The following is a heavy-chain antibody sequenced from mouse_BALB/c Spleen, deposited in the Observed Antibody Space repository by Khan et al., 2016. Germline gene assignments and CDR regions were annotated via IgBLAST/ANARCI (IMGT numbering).Heavy chain of an antibody. V-gene: IGHV3-2*02. CDR3: AIIYDGYPCDD. CDR2: ISYSGST. Sequence: EVQLQESGPGLVKPSQSLSLTCTVTGYSITNDYAWNWIRQFPGNKLEWMGNISYSGSTSYTPSLNSRISITRDTSKNQFFLQLNSVTTEDTATYYCAIIYDGYPCDDGCQGTTLTVSS. CDR1: GYSITNDYA. D-gene: IGHD2-3*01. J-gene: IGHJ2*01.